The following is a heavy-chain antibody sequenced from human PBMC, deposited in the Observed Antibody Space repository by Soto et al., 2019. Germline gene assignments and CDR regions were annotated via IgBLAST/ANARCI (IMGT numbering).Heavy chain of an antibody. CDR1: GGTLAGQG. J-gene: IGHJ4*02. D-gene: IGHD2-15*01. CDR2: LSSNGVAE. Sequence: GRLLRDSCVAAGGTLAGQGRCWVSQAPGRGLERVAILSSNGVAESYARSAQGRFNISRDSTKNTLYLQMNSLTAEDTGIYYCARGRQQAVVFDYWGPGTLVTVSS. CDR3: ARGRQQAVVFDY. V-gene: IGHV3-30-3*01.